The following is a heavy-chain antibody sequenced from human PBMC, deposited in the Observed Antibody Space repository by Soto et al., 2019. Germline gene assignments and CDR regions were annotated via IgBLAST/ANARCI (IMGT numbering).Heavy chain of an antibody. V-gene: IGHV3-21*01. D-gene: IGHD3-22*01. Sequence: SMRHSCPASLFTFSSYSMNRVLQAPGKGLERVSSISSSSYIYYADSVKGRFTISRDNAKNSLYLQMNSLRAEDTAVYYCARAITMIVVVPRYWGQGTLVTSPQ. CDR3: ARAITMIVVVPRY. CDR1: LFTFSSYS. CDR2: ISSSSYI. J-gene: IGHJ4*02.